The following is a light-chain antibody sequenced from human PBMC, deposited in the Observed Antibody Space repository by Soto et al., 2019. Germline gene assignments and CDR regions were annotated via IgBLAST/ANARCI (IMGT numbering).Light chain of an antibody. CDR1: QNINNL. CDR2: KAS. J-gene: IGKJ4*01. Sequence: IQMTQSPSTLSASVGDRVSMTCRAGQNINNLMAWYQQKPGQATKLLIYKASNLEPGVASRIRGSGSGTEFTLTISSLQPDDFAPYYCQQYSSYPSLTLPGRTQVDSK. V-gene: IGKV1-5*03. CDR3: QQYSSYPSLT.